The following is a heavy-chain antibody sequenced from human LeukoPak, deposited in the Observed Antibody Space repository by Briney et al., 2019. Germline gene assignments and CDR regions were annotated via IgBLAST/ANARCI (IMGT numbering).Heavy chain of an antibody. CDR3: ARVGGHSGTYYDGFDI. CDR2: TYSRSKWYN. CDR1: GDSVSSNSAT. J-gene: IGHJ3*02. Sequence: SQTLSLTCAISGDSVSSNSATRNWIRQSPSRGLEWLGRTYSRSKWYNEYAVSVRSRITINPDTSKNQFSPQLNSVTPEDTAVYYCARVGGHSGTYYDGFDIWGQGTMVTVSS. V-gene: IGHV6-1*01. D-gene: IGHD1-26*01.